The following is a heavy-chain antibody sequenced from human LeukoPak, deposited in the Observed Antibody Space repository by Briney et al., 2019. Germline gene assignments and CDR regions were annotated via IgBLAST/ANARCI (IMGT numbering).Heavy chain of an antibody. D-gene: IGHD6-13*01. CDR1: GFTVSSNY. CDR3: ASQYSSSWYGAFDI. Sequence: GGSLRLSCAASGFTVSSNYMSWVRQAPGKGLEWVSVIYSGGSTYYVDSVKGRFTISRDNSKNTLYLQMNSLRAEDTAVYYCASQYSSSWYGAFDIWGQRTMVTVSS. V-gene: IGHV3-66*04. CDR2: IYSGGST. J-gene: IGHJ3*02.